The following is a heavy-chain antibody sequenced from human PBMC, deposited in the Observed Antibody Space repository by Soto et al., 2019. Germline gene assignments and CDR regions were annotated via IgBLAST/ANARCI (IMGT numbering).Heavy chain of an antibody. CDR1: GYIFTAYS. CDR2: VNPSGGST. V-gene: IGHV1-46*01. CDR3: AREENCSDGICYSEYFQR. D-gene: IGHD2-15*01. Sequence: QVQLVQSGAEVKKPGASVKVSCKASGYIFTAYSMHWVRQAPGQGLEWMGVVNPSGGSTNYAQKHQGRITMTRDTSTSTVYMDHSSLTSEDTAVYYCAREENCSDGICYSEYFQRWGQGTLVTVSS. J-gene: IGHJ1*01.